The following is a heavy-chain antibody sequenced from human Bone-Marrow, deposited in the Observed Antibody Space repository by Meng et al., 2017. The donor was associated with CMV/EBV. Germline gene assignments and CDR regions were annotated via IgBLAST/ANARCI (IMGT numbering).Heavy chain of an antibody. J-gene: IGHJ5*02. CDR1: GYTFTGYY. D-gene: IGHD6-13*01. CDR2: INPSGGST. V-gene: IGHV1-46*01. Sequence: ASVKVSCKASGYTFTGYYMHWVRQAPGQGLEWMGIINPSGGSTSYAQKFQGRVTMTRDTSTSTVYMELSSLRSEDTAVYYCARDRNTRYFPLILQPSGNKQQLLPSNWFDPWGQRTLVTVSS. CDR3: ARDRNTRYFPLILQPSGNKQQLLPSNWFDP.